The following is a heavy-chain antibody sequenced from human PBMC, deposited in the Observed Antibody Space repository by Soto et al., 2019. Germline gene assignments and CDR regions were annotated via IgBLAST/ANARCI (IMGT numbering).Heavy chain of an antibody. Sequence: SETLSLTCGVSDDSIISTHWWTWIRQTPGKGLEWIGDVYYTGSTKYNPSLKSRVSISVDTSKNQFSLKLSSVTAADTAVYYCARRWGDYFDYWGQGTLVTVSS. V-gene: IGHV4-4*02. CDR2: VYYTGST. D-gene: IGHD3-16*01. CDR3: ARRWGDYFDY. J-gene: IGHJ4*02. CDR1: DDSIISTHW.